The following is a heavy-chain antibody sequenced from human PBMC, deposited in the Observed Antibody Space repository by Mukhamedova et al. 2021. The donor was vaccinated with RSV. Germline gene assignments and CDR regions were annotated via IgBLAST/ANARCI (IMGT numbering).Heavy chain of an antibody. J-gene: IGHJ4*02. CDR3: ARIQLAGYCSSTSCYKSYFDY. CDR2: ISSSSSYI. Sequence: APGKGLEWVSSISSSSSYIYYADSVKGRFTISRDNAKNSLYLQMNSLRAEDTAVYYCARIQLAGYCSSTSCYKSYFDYWGQGPLV. D-gene: IGHD2-2*02. V-gene: IGHV3-21*01.